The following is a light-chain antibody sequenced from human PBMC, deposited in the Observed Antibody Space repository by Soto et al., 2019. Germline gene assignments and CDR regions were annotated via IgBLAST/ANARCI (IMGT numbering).Light chain of an antibody. V-gene: IGKV3D-15*01. CDR1: QSVNIN. CDR2: GAS. Sequence: EIAMTQSPVTLSASPGERVTLSCRASQSVNINVAWYQQRPGQAPRVLIYGASNRASGIPDRFSGSGSGTDFTITISSLEHDDFALYYCQPYKEWAPLTFGGGTRVEIK. CDR3: QPYKEWAPLT. J-gene: IGKJ4*01.